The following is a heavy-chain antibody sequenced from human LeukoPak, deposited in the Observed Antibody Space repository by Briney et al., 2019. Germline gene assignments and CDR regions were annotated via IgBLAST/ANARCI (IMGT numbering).Heavy chain of an antibody. V-gene: IGHV3-23*01. Sequence: GGSLRLSCAASGFTFSSYAMSWVRQAPGKGLEWVSAISGSGGSTYYADSVKGRFTISRDNSKNTLYLQMNSLRAEGTAVYYCAKDQNDILDFDYWGQGTLVTVSS. CDR2: ISGSGGST. D-gene: IGHD3-9*01. J-gene: IGHJ4*02. CDR1: GFTFSSYA. CDR3: AKDQNDILDFDY.